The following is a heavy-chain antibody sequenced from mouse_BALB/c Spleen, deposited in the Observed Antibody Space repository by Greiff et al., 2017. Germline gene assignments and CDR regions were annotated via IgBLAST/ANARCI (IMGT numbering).Heavy chain of an antibody. J-gene: IGHJ3*01. CDR2: IWAGGST. Sequence: VKLVESGPGLVAPSQSLSITCTVSGFSLTSYGVHWVRQPPGKGLEWLGVIWAGGSTNYNSALMSRLSISKDNSKSQVFLKMNSLQTDDTAMYYCARGGYDEEAFAYWGQGTLVTVSA. D-gene: IGHD2-2*01. CDR1: GFSLTSYG. CDR3: ARGGYDEEAFAY. V-gene: IGHV2-9*02.